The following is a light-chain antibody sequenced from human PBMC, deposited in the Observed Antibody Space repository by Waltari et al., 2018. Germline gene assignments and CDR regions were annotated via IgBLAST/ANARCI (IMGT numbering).Light chain of an antibody. J-gene: IGKJ1*01. CDR3: QQYYTTPWT. CDR2: WAS. V-gene: IGKV4-1*01. CDR1: QSVLYSSNNKNY. Sequence: DIVMTQSPDSLAVFRGERATINCESSQSVLYSSNNKNYLAWYQQKPGQPPKLLIYWASTRDSGVPDRFSGSGSGTDFTLSISSLQAEDVAFYYCQQYYTTPWTFGQGTKVEIK.